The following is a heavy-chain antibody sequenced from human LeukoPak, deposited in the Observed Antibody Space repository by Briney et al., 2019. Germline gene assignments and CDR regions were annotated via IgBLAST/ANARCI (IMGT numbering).Heavy chain of an antibody. Sequence: PGGSLRLSCAASGFTFDDYAMHWVRQAPGKGLEWVSGISWNSGSIGYADSVKGRFTISRDNAKNSLYLQMNSLRAEDTALYYCAKDATYDILTEGAFDIWGQGTMVTVSS. CDR1: GFTFDDYA. V-gene: IGHV3-9*01. J-gene: IGHJ3*02. CDR2: ISWNSGSI. D-gene: IGHD3-9*01. CDR3: AKDATYDILTEGAFDI.